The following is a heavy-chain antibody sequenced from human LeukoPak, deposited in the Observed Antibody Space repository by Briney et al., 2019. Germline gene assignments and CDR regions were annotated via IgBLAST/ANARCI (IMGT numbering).Heavy chain of an antibody. J-gene: IGHJ4*02. V-gene: IGHV3-48*03. CDR1: GFTFSSYE. CDR2: ISSSGSTI. D-gene: IGHD3-10*01. CDR3: ARDSPMVRGVNDY. Sequence: GGSLRLSCAASGFTFSSYEMNWVRQAPGKGLEWVSYISSSGSTIYYADSVKGRFTISRDNAKNSLYLQMNSLRAEDTAVYYCARDSPMVRGVNDYWGQGTLVTASS.